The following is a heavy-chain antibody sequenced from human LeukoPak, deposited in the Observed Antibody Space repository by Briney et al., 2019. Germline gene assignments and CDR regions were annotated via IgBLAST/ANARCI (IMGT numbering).Heavy chain of an antibody. D-gene: IGHD1-26*01. Sequence: PSGTLSLTCTVSGGSISSYYWSWIRQPAGKGLEWIGRIYTSGSTNYNPSLKSRVTISVDTSKNQFSLKLSSVTAADTAVYYCARALWSGSYRRSYAFDIWGQGTMVTVSS. CDR1: GGSISSYY. J-gene: IGHJ3*02. V-gene: IGHV4-4*07. CDR3: ARALWSGSYRRSYAFDI. CDR2: IYTSGST.